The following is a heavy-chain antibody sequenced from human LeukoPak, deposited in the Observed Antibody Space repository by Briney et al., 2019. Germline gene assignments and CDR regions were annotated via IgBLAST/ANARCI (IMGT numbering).Heavy chain of an antibody. V-gene: IGHV4-39*07. CDR1: GGSISINNYY. CDR2: IYYSGST. Sequence: SETLSLTCTVSGGSISINNYYWGWIRQPPGKGLEWIGSIYYSGSTYYNPSLKSRVTISIDTSKNQFSLKLSSVTAADTAVYYCASDYDILTGYFRDKYDDAFDIWGQGTMVTVSS. D-gene: IGHD3-9*01. J-gene: IGHJ3*02. CDR3: ASDYDILTGYFRDKYDDAFDI.